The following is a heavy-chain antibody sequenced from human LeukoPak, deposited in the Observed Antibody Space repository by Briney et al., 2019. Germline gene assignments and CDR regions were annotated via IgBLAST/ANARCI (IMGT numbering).Heavy chain of an antibody. CDR3: ARSGSSWYPDSFLH. D-gene: IGHD6-13*01. CDR1: GGSFSGYY. Sequence: PSETLSLTCAVYGGSFSGYYWSWIRQPPGKGLEWIGEINHSGSTNYNPSLKSRVTISVDTSKNQFSLKLSSVTAADTAVYYCARSGSSWYPDSFLHWGQGTLVTVSS. V-gene: IGHV4-34*01. CDR2: INHSGST. J-gene: IGHJ1*01.